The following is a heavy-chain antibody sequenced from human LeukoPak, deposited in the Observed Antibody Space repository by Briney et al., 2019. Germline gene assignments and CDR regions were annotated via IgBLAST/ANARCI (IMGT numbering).Heavy chain of an antibody. CDR2: INHSGST. D-gene: IGHD4-17*01. CDR1: GGSFSGYY. V-gene: IGHV4-34*01. J-gene: IGHJ5*02. Sequence: ASETLSLTCAVYGGSFSGYYWSWIRQPPGKGLEWIGEINHSGSTNYNPSLKSRVTISVDTSKNQFSLKLSSVTAADTAVYYCARGDYVSWFDPWGQGTLVTVSS. CDR3: ARGDYVSWFDP.